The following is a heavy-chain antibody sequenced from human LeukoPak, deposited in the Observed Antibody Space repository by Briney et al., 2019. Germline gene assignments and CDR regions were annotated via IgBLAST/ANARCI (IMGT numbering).Heavy chain of an antibody. D-gene: IGHD2-21*01. J-gene: IGHJ4*02. CDR3: ARAYLAPEIRFYFDY. CDR1: GYTFTGYY. V-gene: IGHV1-3*01. CDR2: INAGNGNT. Sequence: GASVKVSCKASGYTFTGYYMHWVRQAPGQRLEWMGWINAGNGNTKYSQKFQGRVTITRDASASTAYMELSSLRSEDTAVYYCARAYLAPEIRFYFDYWGQGTLVTVSS.